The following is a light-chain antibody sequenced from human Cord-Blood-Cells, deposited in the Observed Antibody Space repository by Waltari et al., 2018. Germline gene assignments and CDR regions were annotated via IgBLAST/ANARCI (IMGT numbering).Light chain of an antibody. Sequence: EIVMTQSPATMSVSPGAEATLPCRASQSVSSNLAWYQQKPGQAPRPPIYGASTRATCIPARFSGSGSGTEFTLTISSLQSEDFAVYYCQQYNNWPYTFGQGTKLEIK. CDR2: GAS. V-gene: IGKV3-15*01. J-gene: IGKJ2*01. CDR1: QSVSSN. CDR3: QQYNNWPYT.